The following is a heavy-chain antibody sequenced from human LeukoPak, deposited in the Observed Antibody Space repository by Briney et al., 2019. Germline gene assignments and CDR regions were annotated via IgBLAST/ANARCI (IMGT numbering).Heavy chain of an antibody. CDR1: GYTFTSYG. D-gene: IGHD3-3*02. V-gene: IGHV1-46*01. CDR3: ASDSSLFSTTWNVFDI. J-gene: IGHJ3*02. Sequence: ASVKVSCKASGYTFTSYGISWVRQAPGQGLEWMGIINPSGGSTTYAQKFQGRVTMTRDMSTSTVYMELSSLRSVDTAVYYCASDSSLFSTTWNVFDIWGQGTMVTVSS. CDR2: INPSGGST.